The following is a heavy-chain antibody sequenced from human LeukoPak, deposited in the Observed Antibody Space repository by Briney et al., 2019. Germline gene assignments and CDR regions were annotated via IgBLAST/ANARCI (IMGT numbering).Heavy chain of an antibody. CDR1: GFTFSSYW. D-gene: IGHD6-13*01. CDR3: ARGMDPYSSSPYYYYGMDG. Sequence: GGSLRLSCAASGFTFSSYWMHWVRHAPGKGLVWVSRINSDGSSTSYADSVKGRFTISRDNAKNTLYLQMNSLRAEDTAVYYCARGMDPYSSSPYYYYGMDGWGQGTTVTVSS. V-gene: IGHV3-74*01. J-gene: IGHJ6*02. CDR2: INSDGSST.